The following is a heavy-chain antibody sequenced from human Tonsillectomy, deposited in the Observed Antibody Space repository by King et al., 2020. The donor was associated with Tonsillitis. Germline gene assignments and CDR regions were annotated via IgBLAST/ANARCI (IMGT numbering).Heavy chain of an antibody. V-gene: IGHV1-46*01. CDR2: INPSGGST. CDR3: ARSPVTTGGQMYNWFDP. CDR1: GYTFTSYY. J-gene: IGHJ5*02. Sequence: QLVQSGAEVKKPGASVKVSCKASGYTFTSYYMHWVRQAPGQGLEWMGIINPSGGSTSYAQKFQGRVTMTRDTSTSTVYMELSSLRSEDTAVYYCARSPVTTGGQMYNWFDPWGQGTLVTVSS. D-gene: IGHD4-17*01.